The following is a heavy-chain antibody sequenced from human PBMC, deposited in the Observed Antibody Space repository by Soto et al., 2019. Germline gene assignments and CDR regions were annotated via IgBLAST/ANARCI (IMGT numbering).Heavy chain of an antibody. CDR1: RFTFSNYG. V-gene: IGHV3-30*18. J-gene: IGHJ4*02. CDR3: VKGGYHYFDY. Sequence: QVQLVESGGGVVQPGRSLRLSCAASRFTFSNYGMQWVRQTPGKGLEWVAVISYDGSNKYYADSVKRRFTISRDNSKNTLYLQMNSLRAEDTAVYYCVKGGYHYFDYWGQGTLVTVSS. D-gene: IGHD5-12*01. CDR2: ISYDGSNK.